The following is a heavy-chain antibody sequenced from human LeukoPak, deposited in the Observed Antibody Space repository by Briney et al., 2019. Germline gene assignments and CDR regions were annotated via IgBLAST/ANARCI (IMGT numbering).Heavy chain of an antibody. Sequence: GASVTVSYKASGYTFTSYGISWVRQAPGQGLEWMGWISAYNGNTNYAQKLQGRVTMTTDTSTSTAYMELRSLRSDDTAVYYCASVLGVSVAGTPLDYWGQGTLVTVSS. J-gene: IGHJ4*02. D-gene: IGHD6-19*01. CDR3: ASVLGVSVAGTPLDY. CDR1: GYTFTSYG. V-gene: IGHV1-18*01. CDR2: ISAYNGNT.